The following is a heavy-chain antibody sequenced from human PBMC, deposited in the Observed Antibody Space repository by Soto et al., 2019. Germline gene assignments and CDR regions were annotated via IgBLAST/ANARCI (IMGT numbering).Heavy chain of an antibody. Sequence: GGSLRLSCAASGFTFSSYGMHWVRQAPGKGLEWVAVISYDGSNKYYADSVKGRFTISRDNSKNTLYLQMNSLRAEDTAVYYCAKDFYPHRLVPNWFDPWGQGTLVTVSS. V-gene: IGHV3-30*18. CDR3: AKDFYPHRLVPNWFDP. D-gene: IGHD6-13*01. CDR2: ISYDGSNK. J-gene: IGHJ5*02. CDR1: GFTFSSYG.